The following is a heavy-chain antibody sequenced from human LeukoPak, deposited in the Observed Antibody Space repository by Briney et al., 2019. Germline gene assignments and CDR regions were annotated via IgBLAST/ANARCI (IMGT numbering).Heavy chain of an antibody. Sequence: GGSLRLSCAVSGFTFDDYAMHWVRLVPGRGLEWVSGISWNSDTIGYGDPVKGRFTISRDNAKNSLYLQMNSLRPEDTALYYCATNGGGDSGYGNFDYWGRGTLVTVSS. CDR1: GFTFDDYA. J-gene: IGHJ4*02. CDR3: ATNGGGDSGYGNFDY. D-gene: IGHD5-12*01. V-gene: IGHV3-9*01. CDR2: ISWNSDTI.